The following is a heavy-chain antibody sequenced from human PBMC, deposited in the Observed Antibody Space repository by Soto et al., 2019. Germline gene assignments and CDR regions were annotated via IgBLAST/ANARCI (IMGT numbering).Heavy chain of an antibody. V-gene: IGHV4-31*03. CDR3: ARSPEATVTAFDY. J-gene: IGHJ4*02. CDR1: GGSISRGGYY. CDR2: IYYSGST. D-gene: IGHD4-17*01. Sequence: QVQLQESGPGLVKPSQTLSLTCTVSGGSISRGGYYWSWIRQHPEKGLEWIGYIYYSGSTYYNPSLKSRVTISVDTSKNQFSLKLSSVTAADTAVYYCARSPEATVTAFDYWGQGTLVTVSS.